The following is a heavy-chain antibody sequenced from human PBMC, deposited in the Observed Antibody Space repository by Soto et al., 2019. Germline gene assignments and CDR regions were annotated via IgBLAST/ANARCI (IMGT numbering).Heavy chain of an antibody. V-gene: IGHV4-59*01. D-gene: IGHD2-21*02. J-gene: IGHJ4*02. CDR3: ARDGGYCGGDCYSLDY. Sequence: SETLSLTCTVSGGSISSYYWSWIRQPPGKGLEWIGYIYYSGSTNYNPSLKSRVTISVDTSKNQFSLKLSSVTAADTAVYYCARDGGYCGGDCYSLDYWGQGTLVTVSS. CDR2: IYYSGST. CDR1: GGSISSYY.